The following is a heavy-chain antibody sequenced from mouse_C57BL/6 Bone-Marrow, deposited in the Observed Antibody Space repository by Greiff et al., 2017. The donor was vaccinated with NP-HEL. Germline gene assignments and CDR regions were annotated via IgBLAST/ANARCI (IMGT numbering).Heavy chain of an antibody. D-gene: IGHD1-2*01. CDR1: GFNIKDDY. Sequence: EVQLQQSGAELVRPGASVKLSCTASGFNIKDDYMHWVKQRPEQGLEWIGWIDPENGDTEYASKFQGKATITADTSSNTAYLQLSSLTSEDTAVYYCTHARLLRPWFAYWGQGTLVTVSA. J-gene: IGHJ3*01. V-gene: IGHV14-4*01. CDR2: IDPENGDT. CDR3: THARLLRPWFAY.